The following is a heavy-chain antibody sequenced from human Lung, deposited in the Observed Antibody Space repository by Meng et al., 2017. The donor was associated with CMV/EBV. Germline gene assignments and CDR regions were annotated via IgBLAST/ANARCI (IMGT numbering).Heavy chain of an antibody. CDR2: IYSSGRT. Sequence: QVQRQESGPGLVKPSQTLSSTCTVSGDSISRDSYYWTWIRQPAGKGLEWIGRIYSSGRTNYDPSLRSRVSISVDTSKNQFSLKLKSVTAADAAIYYCARGYHLLYYFDYWGQGTLVTVSS. V-gene: IGHV4-61*02. J-gene: IGHJ4*02. D-gene: IGHD2-2*02. CDR3: ARGYHLLYYFDY. CDR1: GDSISRDSYY.